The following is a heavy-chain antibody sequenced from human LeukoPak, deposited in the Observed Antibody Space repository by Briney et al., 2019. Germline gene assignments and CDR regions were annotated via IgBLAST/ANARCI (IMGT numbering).Heavy chain of an antibody. V-gene: IGHV6-1*01. J-gene: IGHJ4*02. CDR3: ARVNSWTEEPDTGFDY. D-gene: IGHD1-14*01. CDR2: TYYRSKWYN. CDR1: GDTVSNKRSA. Sequence: SQTLSLTCAISGDTVSNKRSAWNWIRQSPSRGLEWLGRTYYRSKWYNDYAVSVKSRITINPDTSKNQISLQLNSVSPEDTAVYYCARVNSWTEEPDTGFDYWGQGILVTVSS.